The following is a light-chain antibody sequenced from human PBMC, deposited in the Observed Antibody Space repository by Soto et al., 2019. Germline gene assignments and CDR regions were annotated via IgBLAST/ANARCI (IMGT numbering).Light chain of an antibody. CDR3: QQYGNSPAIT. J-gene: IGKJ5*01. Sequence: EIVLTQYPATMSLSPGERATLSCMASQRVSRYLACYQQKPGQAPRLLIYAASSRATGIPDRFSGSGSGTDFTLTVSRLEPEDFAVYYCQQYGNSPAITFGQGTRLENK. CDR1: QRVSRY. V-gene: IGKV3-20*01. CDR2: AAS.